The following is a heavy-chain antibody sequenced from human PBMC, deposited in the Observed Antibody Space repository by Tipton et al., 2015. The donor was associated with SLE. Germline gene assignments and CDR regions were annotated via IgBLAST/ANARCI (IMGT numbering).Heavy chain of an antibody. Sequence: SLRLSCAASGFTFSSYAMHWVRQAPGKGLEWVAVISYDGTHKHFVDSVKGRFSLSRDNSRNTVLLEMNSLRAEDTAVYYCARDLITMVQGVTNFDYWGQGTLVTVSS. D-gene: IGHD3-10*01. CDR2: ISYDGTHK. CDR3: ARDLITMVQGVTNFDY. J-gene: IGHJ4*02. CDR1: GFTFSSYA. V-gene: IGHV3-30*01.